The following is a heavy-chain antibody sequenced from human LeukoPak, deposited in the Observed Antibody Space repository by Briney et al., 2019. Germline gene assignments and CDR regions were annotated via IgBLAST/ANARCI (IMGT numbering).Heavy chain of an antibody. J-gene: IGHJ4*02. CDR1: GFTFISYG. D-gene: IGHD6-6*01. V-gene: IGHV3-23*01. CDR2: VSHNGGST. Sequence: PGGSLRLSCGASGFTFISYGMSWVREVPGRGLEWVSGVSHNGGSTNYADSVKGRFTIPRDNSKNTLYLQMNTLRPEDTAVYYCAKMSSSWSTYLFDYWGRGTLVTVSS. CDR3: AKMSSSWSTYLFDY.